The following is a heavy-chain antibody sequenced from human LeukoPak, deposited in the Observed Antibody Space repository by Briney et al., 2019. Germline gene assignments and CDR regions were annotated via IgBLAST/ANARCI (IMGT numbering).Heavy chain of an antibody. V-gene: IGHV3-15*01. CDR2: IKSKTDGGTT. Sequence: GGSLRLSCAASGFTFSSYAMHWVRQAPGEGLEWVGRIKSKTDGGTTDYAAPVKGSFTISRDDSKNTLYLQMNSLKTEDTAVYFCTTVFQPLGYCSTTGCYPNYWGQGTLVTVSS. J-gene: IGHJ4*02. CDR3: TTVFQPLGYCSTTGCYPNY. D-gene: IGHD2-2*01. CDR1: GFTFSSYA.